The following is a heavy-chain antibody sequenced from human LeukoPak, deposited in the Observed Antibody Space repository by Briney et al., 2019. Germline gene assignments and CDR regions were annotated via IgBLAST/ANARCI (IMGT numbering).Heavy chain of an antibody. Sequence: KASETLSLTCTVSGGSISSSGYYWGWIRQPPGKGLEWIGSIYYSGSTYYNPSLKSRVTISVDTSKNQFSLKLSSVTAADTAVYYCATRIQSRTGWYTLYYYYYYGMDVWGQGTTVTVSS. D-gene: IGHD6-19*01. CDR1: GGSISSSGYY. CDR3: ATRIQSRTGWYTLYYYYYYGMDV. V-gene: IGHV4-39*01. J-gene: IGHJ6*02. CDR2: IYYSGST.